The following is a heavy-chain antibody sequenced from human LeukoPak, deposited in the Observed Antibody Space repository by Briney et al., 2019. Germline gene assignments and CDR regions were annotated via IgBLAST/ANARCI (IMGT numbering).Heavy chain of an antibody. CDR1: GFTFSNAW. D-gene: IGHD2-2*01. CDR2: IKSKTDGGTT. V-gene: IGHV3-15*01. CDR3: TTDSYCSSTSCSSHAFDI. Sequence: GGSLRLSCAASGFTFSNAWMSWVRQTPGKGLEWVGRIKSKTDGGTTDYAARVKGRFTISRDDSKNTLYLQMNSLKTEDTAVYYCTTDSYCSSTSCSSHAFDIWGQGTMVAVSS. J-gene: IGHJ3*02.